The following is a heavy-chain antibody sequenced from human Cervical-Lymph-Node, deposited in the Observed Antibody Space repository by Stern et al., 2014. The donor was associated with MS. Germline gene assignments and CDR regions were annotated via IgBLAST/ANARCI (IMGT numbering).Heavy chain of an antibody. D-gene: IGHD6-19*01. Sequence: QLQLQESGPGLVKPSETLSLTCTVSGDSMSSSYWSWIRQPPGQGLEWIGSIYYTRSTDYNPALNSRVTISVDTSKTQFSLRLTSVTAADTAVYYCARVSSGWYAYWGQGTLVTVSS. V-gene: IGHV4-59*01. J-gene: IGHJ4*02. CDR1: GDSMSSSY. CDR2: IYYTRST. CDR3: ARVSSGWYAY.